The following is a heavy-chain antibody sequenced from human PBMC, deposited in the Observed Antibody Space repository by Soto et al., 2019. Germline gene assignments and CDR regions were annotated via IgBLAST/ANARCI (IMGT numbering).Heavy chain of an antibody. CDR3: AKVTPRYDMLTGHDAFDS. V-gene: IGHV3-30*18. J-gene: IGHJ3*02. D-gene: IGHD3-9*01. Sequence: QVQLVESGGGVVQPGRSLRLSCAASGFTFSSYGMHWVRQAPGKGLEWVAVISYDGSNKYYADSVKGRFTISRDNSKNTLYLQMNSLRADDTAVYYCAKVTPRYDMLTGHDAFDSWGQGTMVTVSS. CDR2: ISYDGSNK. CDR1: GFTFSSYG.